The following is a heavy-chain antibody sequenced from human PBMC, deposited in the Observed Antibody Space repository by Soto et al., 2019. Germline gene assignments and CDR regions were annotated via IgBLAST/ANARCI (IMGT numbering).Heavy chain of an antibody. V-gene: IGHV1-24*01. CDR3: ATLPRTIERTPAAIWSFDS. J-gene: IGHJ4*02. D-gene: IGHD2-2*01. CDR2: LDAEDGET. Sequence: ASVKFSCKVSGYSLSDLSIHWVRQAPGKGLEWMGGLDAEDGETIYAQKLQGRGTMTEDTSTDTAYMELSSLTSEDTAMYYCATLPRTIERTPAAIWSFDSWGQGTLVTVSS. CDR1: GYSLSDLS.